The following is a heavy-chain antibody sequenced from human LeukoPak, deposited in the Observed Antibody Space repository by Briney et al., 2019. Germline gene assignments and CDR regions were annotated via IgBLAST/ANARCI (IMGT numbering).Heavy chain of an antibody. J-gene: IGHJ4*02. CDR2: ISYDGSNK. V-gene: IGHV3-30*04. CDR3: ARDPLGTRPGFDY. D-gene: IGHD1-1*01. CDR1: GFTFSSYA. Sequence: PGGSLRLSCAASGFTFSSYAMHWVRQAPGKGLEWVAVISYDGSNKYYADSVKGRFTISRDNSKNTLYLQMNSLRAEDTAVYYCARDPLGTRPGFDYWGQGTLVTDSS.